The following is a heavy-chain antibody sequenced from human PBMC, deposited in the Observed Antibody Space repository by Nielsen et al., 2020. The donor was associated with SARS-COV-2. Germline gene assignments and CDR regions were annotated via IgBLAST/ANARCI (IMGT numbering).Heavy chain of an antibody. Sequence: SETLSLTCAVSGGSISSSNWWSWVRQPPGKGLEWIGEIYHSGSTNYNPSLKSRVTISVDKSKNQFSLKLSSVTAADTAVYYCARVAYGSFYYYYYGMDVWGQGTTVTVSS. V-gene: IGHV4-4*02. J-gene: IGHJ6*02. CDR3: ARVAYGSFYYYYYGMDV. CDR1: GGSISSSNW. D-gene: IGHD4-17*01. CDR2: IYHSGST.